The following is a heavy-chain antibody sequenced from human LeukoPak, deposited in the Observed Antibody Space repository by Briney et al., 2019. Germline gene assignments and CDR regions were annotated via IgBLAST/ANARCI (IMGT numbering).Heavy chain of an antibody. CDR1: GFTFSSYG. CDR2: IRYDGSNK. Sequence: GGSLRLSCAASGFTFSSYGMHWVRQAPGKGLEWVAFIRYDGSNKYYADSVKGRFTISRDNPKNTLYLQMNSLRAEDTAVYYCAKDRLASPWQLAGYFDYWGQGTLVTVSS. CDR3: AKDRLASPWQLAGYFDY. J-gene: IGHJ4*02. D-gene: IGHD6-6*01. V-gene: IGHV3-30*02.